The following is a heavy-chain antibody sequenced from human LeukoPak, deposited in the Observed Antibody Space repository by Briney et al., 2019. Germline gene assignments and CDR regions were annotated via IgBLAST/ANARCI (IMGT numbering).Heavy chain of an antibody. CDR2: ISYDGSNK. CDR1: GFTFSSYS. Sequence: GGSLRLSCAASGFTFSSYSMNWVRQAPGKGLEWVAVISYDGSNKYYADSVKGRFTISRDNSKNTLYLQMNSLRAEDTAVYYCARDLRAAGTLDYWGQGTLVTVSS. D-gene: IGHD6-13*01. V-gene: IGHV3-30*03. CDR3: ARDLRAAGTLDY. J-gene: IGHJ4*02.